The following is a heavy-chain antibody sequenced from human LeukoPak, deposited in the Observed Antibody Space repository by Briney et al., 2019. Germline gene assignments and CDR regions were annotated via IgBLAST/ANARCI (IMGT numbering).Heavy chain of an antibody. CDR3: ARGSSGYYNYFDY. D-gene: IGHD3-22*01. CDR1: GFTVSSSY. V-gene: IGHV3-66*02. J-gene: IGHJ4*02. Sequence: PGGSLRLSCAASGFTVSSSYMSWVRQAPGKGLEWVSVIYSGGSTYYADSVKGRFTISRDNSKNTLYLQMNSLRAGDTAVYYCARGSSGYYNYFDYWGQGTLVTVSS. CDR2: IYSGGST.